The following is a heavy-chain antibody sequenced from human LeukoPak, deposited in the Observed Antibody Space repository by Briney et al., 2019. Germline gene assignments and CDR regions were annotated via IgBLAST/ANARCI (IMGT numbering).Heavy chain of an antibody. CDR3: ARDKGLRYCSGGSCFNWFDP. CDR2: ISAYSGNT. Sequence: GASVKVSCKASGGTFSSYAIIWVRQAPGQGLEWMGWISAYSGNTNYAQKLQGRVTMTTDTSTSTAYMELRSLRSDDTAVYYCARDKGLRYCSGGSCFNWFDPWGQGTLVTVSS. CDR1: GGTFSSYA. J-gene: IGHJ5*02. V-gene: IGHV1-18*01. D-gene: IGHD2-15*01.